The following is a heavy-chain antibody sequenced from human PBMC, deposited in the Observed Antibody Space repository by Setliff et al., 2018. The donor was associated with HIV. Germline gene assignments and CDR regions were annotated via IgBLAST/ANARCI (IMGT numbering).Heavy chain of an antibody. V-gene: IGHV1-46*01. CDR2: IKPSGGST. CDR3: ARDPNRIAVAGTFDD. D-gene: IGHD6-19*01. CDR1: GYTFTSYY. J-gene: IGHJ4*02. Sequence: ASVKVSCKASGYTFTSYYMHWVRQAPGQGLEWMGIIKPSGGSTSYAQKFQGRVTMTRDTSTSTVYMELSSLRSEDTAVYYCARDPNRIAVAGTFDDWGQGTLVTVSS.